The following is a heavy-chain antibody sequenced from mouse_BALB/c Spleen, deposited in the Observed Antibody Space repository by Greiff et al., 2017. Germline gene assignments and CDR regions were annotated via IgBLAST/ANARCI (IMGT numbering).Heavy chain of an antibody. J-gene: IGHJ3*01. Sequence: EVQLQESGGGLVQPGGSMKLSCVASGFTFSNYWMNWVRQSPEKGLEWVAEIRLKSNNYATHYAESVKGRFTISRDDSKSSVYLQMNNLRAEDTGIYYCTRNYRYDSWFAYWGQGTLVTVSA. CDR2: IRLKSNNYAT. V-gene: IGHV6-6*02. CDR1: GFTFSNYW. D-gene: IGHD2-14*01. CDR3: TRNYRYDSWFAY.